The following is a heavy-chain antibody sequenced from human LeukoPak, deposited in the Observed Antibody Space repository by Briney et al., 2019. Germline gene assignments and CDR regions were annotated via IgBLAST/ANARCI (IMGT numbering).Heavy chain of an antibody. CDR1: GDSVSSNSAT. Sequence: SQTLSLTCAISGDSVSSNSATWNWIRQSPSRGLEWLGRTYYRSKWYNDYGVSVKSRITINPDTSKNQFSLQLKSVTPEDTAVYYCARGRYSSSWFDYWGQGTLVIVSS. V-gene: IGHV6-1*01. CDR3: ARGRYSSSWFDY. D-gene: IGHD6-13*01. CDR2: TYYRSKWYN. J-gene: IGHJ4*02.